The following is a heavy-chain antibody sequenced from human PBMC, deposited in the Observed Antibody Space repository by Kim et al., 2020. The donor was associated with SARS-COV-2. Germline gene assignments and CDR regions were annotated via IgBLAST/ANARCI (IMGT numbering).Heavy chain of an antibody. CDR2: IYYSGST. CDR1: GGSISSSSYY. J-gene: IGHJ2*01. V-gene: IGHV4-39*01. Sequence: SETLSLTCTVPGGSISSSSYYWGWIRQPPGKGLEWIGSIYYSGSTFYNPSLKSRVTISVDTSKNQFSLKLSSVTAADTAVYYCARGIPAAGPTGWDFDLWGRGTLVTVSS. D-gene: IGHD6-13*01. CDR3: ARGIPAAGPTGWDFDL.